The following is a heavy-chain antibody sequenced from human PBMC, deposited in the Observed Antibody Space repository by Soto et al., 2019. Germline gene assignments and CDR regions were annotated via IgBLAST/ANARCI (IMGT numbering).Heavy chain of an antibody. Sequence: SSKTLSLTCTVSGISITGYHWTWIRQPAGGGMEWIGRLHTSGNTKYNPSLKSRVTMSVDTSKNQFSLHLNSVTAADTALYYCAWDYSYNLDPWGKGSRVTVS. J-gene: IGHJ5*02. D-gene: IGHD5-18*01. V-gene: IGHV4-4*07. CDR2: LHTSGNT. CDR1: GISITGYH. CDR3: AWDYSYNLDP.